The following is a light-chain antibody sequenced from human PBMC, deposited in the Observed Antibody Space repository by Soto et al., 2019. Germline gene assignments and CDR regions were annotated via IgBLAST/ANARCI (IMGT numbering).Light chain of an antibody. V-gene: IGKV3-15*01. J-gene: IGKJ4*01. Sequence: ERVMTQSPATLSVSPGERATLSCRASQSVSSNLAWYQQKPGQAPRLFIYGASTRATAIPPRFSGSGSGTEFTLTISFLQPDDFATYYCQQYNSYSPLTFGGGTKVDIK. CDR3: QQYNSYSPLT. CDR2: GAS. CDR1: QSVSSN.